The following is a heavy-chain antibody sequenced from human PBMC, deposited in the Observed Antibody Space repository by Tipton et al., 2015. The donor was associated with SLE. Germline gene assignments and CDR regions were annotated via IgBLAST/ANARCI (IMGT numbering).Heavy chain of an antibody. CDR1: GGSVSSGSYY. CDR2: IYYSGST. J-gene: IGHJ4*02. D-gene: IGHD2-8*01. Sequence: TLSLTCTVSGGSVSSGSYYWAWIRQPPGKGPEWIGTIYYSGSTYYYPSLKSRITISVDTSKNQFSLEVRSGTAADTAVYYCVRLRSKVLIDYWGQGTLVTVSS. V-gene: IGHV4-39*07. CDR3: VRLRSKVLIDY.